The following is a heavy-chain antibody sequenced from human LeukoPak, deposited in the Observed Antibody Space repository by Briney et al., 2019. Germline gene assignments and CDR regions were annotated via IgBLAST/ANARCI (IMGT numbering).Heavy chain of an antibody. D-gene: IGHD1-26*01. CDR3: ARDRVGATAGFDY. V-gene: IGHV1-69*13. CDR1: GGTFSSYA. Sequence: SVKVSCKASGGTFSSYAISWVLQAPGQGLEWMGGIIPIFGTANYAQKFQGRVTITADESTSTAYMELSSLRSEDTAVYYCARDRVGATAGFDYWGQGTLVTVSS. CDR2: IIPIFGTA. J-gene: IGHJ4*02.